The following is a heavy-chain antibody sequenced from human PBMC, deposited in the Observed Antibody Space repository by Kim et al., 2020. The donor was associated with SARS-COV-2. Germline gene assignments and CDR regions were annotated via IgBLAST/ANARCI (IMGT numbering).Heavy chain of an antibody. D-gene: IGHD1-26*01. CDR3: ARNGGRVPVGWFDP. CDR2: ISSSSSTI. Sequence: GGSLRLSCAASGFTFSSYSMNWVRQAPGKGLEWVSYISSSSSTIYYADSVKGRFTISRDNAKNSLYLQMNSLRAEDTAVYYCARNGGRVPVGWFDPWGQGTLVTVSS. J-gene: IGHJ5*02. CDR1: GFTFSSYS. V-gene: IGHV3-48*04.